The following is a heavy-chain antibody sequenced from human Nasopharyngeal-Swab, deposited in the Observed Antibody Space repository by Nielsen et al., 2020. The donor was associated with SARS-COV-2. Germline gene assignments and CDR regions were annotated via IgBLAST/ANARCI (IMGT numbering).Heavy chain of an antibody. J-gene: IGHJ6*02. CDR2: IGTAADT. CDR3: ARAGVACPGEHCYSYYYYGMDI. V-gene: IGHV3-13*01. D-gene: IGHD3-16*01. Sequence: GESLKISCAASGFTFSSYDMHWVRQATGKGLEWVSAIGTAADTYYSDSVKGQFTMSRENAKNSVYLEMNNLGAGDTAVYYCARAGVACPGEHCYSYYYYGMDIWGQGTTVTVSS. CDR1: GFTFSSYD.